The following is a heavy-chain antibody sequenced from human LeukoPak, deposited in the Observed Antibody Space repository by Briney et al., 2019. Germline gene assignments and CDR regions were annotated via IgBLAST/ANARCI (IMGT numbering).Heavy chain of an antibody. V-gene: IGHV4-39*07. Sequence: SETLSLTCTVSGGSISSSNHCWVWIRQPPGKGLEWNGSINYGRSPYYHPALKGRVTISVDTSKNHFSLKLSSVTAADTAVYFCARERVYFDSSGHPSAASSWGQGTLVTVSS. CDR2: INYGRSP. J-gene: IGHJ4*02. CDR3: ARERVYFDSSGHPSAASS. D-gene: IGHD3-22*01. CDR1: GGSISSSNHC.